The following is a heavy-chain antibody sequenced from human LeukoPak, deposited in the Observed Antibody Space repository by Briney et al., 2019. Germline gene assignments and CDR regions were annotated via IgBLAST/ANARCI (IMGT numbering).Heavy chain of an antibody. D-gene: IGHD3-9*01. V-gene: IGHV3-23*01. J-gene: IGHJ4*02. CDR1: GFIFRHYA. CDR2: ITGSGDTT. Sequence: GGSLRLPCAASGFIFRHYAMSWVRQAPGKGLEWVSAITGSGDTTYYADSVKGRFTISRDNSKNTLYVEMNTLRAEDTAVYYCAKWGDYDILTGYYVSDFWGQGTLVTVSS. CDR3: AKWGDYDILTGYYVSDF.